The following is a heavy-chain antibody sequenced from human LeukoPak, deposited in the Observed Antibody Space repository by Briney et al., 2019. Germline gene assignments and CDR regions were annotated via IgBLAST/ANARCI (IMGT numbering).Heavy chain of an antibody. CDR2: ISYDGSNK. CDR3: AKDHYDFWSGYPKAEYFQH. V-gene: IGHV3-30-3*01. D-gene: IGHD3-3*01. J-gene: IGHJ1*01. Sequence: GRSLRLSCAASGFTFSSYAMHWVRQAPGKGLEWVAVISYDGSNKYYADSVKGRFTISRDNSKNTLYLQMNSLRAEDTAVYYCAKDHYDFWSGYPKAEYFQHWGQGTLVTVSS. CDR1: GFTFSSYA.